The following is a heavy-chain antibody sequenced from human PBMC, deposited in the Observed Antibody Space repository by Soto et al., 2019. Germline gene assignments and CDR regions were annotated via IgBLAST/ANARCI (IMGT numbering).Heavy chain of an antibody. V-gene: IGHV3-30*18. D-gene: IGHD2-2*01. CDR2: ISYDGSNK. J-gene: IGHJ6*02. Sequence: QVQLVESGGGVVQPGRSLRLSCAASGFTFSSYGMHWVRQAPGKGLEWVAVISYDGSNKYYADSVKGRFTISRDNSKNTLYLQMNSLRAEDTAVYHCAKDPDGYCISTSCYYGMDVWGQGTTVTVSS. CDR3: AKDPDGYCISTSCYYGMDV. CDR1: GFTFSSYG.